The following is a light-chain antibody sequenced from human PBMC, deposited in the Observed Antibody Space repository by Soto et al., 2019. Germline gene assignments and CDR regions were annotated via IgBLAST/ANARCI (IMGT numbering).Light chain of an antibody. CDR3: QQRSNWPIN. CDR1: QSVSRY. Sequence: EIVLTQSPATLSLSPVERATLSCMASQSVSRYLAWYQQKPGQAPRLLIYDASNRATGIPARFSGSGSGTDFTLTISRLEPEDFAVYYCQQRSNWPINCGQGTRREIK. V-gene: IGKV3-11*01. CDR2: DAS. J-gene: IGKJ5*01.